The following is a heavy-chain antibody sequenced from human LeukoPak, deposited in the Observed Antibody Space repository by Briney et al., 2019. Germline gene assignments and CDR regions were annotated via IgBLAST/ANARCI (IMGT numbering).Heavy chain of an antibody. CDR1: GGSISSGGYY. J-gene: IGHJ4*02. Sequence: PSETLSLTCTVSGGSISSGGYYWSWIRQHPGKGLEWIGYIYYSGSTYYNPSLKSRVTISVDTSKNQFSLKLSSVTAADTAVYYCACYGDYPWYFDYWGQGTLVTVSP. CDR2: IYYSGST. CDR3: ACYGDYPWYFDY. V-gene: IGHV4-31*03. D-gene: IGHD4-17*01.